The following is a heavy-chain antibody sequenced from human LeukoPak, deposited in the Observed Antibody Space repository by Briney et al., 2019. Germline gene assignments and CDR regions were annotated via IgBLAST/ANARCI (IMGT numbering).Heavy chain of an antibody. CDR3: AAAPLSSSIPFDP. V-gene: IGHV3-23*01. Sequence: GGSLRLSCAASGFTFSSYAMSWVRQAPGKGLEWVPAISGSGGSTYYADSVKGRFTISRDNSKNTLYLQMNSLRAEDTAVYYCAAAPLSSSIPFDPWGQGTLVTVSS. CDR2: ISGSGGST. J-gene: IGHJ5*02. D-gene: IGHD6-6*01. CDR1: GFTFSSYA.